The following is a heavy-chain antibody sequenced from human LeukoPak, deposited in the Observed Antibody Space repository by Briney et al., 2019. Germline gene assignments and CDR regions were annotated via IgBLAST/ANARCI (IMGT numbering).Heavy chain of an antibody. D-gene: IGHD1-26*01. V-gene: IGHV4-34*01. CDR3: ARERERGATNYFDY. CDR1: GGSFSGYY. Sequence: PSETLSVTCAVYGGSFSGYYWSWIRQPPGKGLEWIGEINHSGSTNYNPSLKSRVTISVDTSKNQFSLKLSSVTAADTAVYYCARERERGATNYFDYWGQGTLVTVSS. J-gene: IGHJ4*02. CDR2: INHSGST.